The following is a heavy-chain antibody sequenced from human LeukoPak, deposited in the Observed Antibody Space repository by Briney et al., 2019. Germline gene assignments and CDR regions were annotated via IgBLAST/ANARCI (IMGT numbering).Heavy chain of an antibody. CDR2: IYYSGST. CDR1: GGSISSSSYY. J-gene: IGHJ4*02. D-gene: IGHD6-19*01. Sequence: SETLSLTCTVSGGSISSSSYYWGWIRQPPGKGLEWIGSIYYSGSTYYNPSLKSRVTISVDTSKNQFSPKLSSVTAADTAVYYCARRPLYSSGWTRGPFDYWGQGTLVTVSS. V-gene: IGHV4-39*01. CDR3: ARRPLYSSGWTRGPFDY.